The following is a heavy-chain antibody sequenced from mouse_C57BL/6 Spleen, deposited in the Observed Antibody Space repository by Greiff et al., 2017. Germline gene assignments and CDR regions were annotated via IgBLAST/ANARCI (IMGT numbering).Heavy chain of an antibody. CDR2: IYPRSGNT. J-gene: IGHJ1*03. CDR3: ARSRYYGSSYEWYFDV. CDR1: GYTFTSYG. Sequence: VQLQQSGAELARPGASVKLSCKASGYTFTSYGISWVKQRTGQGLEWIGEIYPRSGNTYYNEKFKGKATLTADKSSSTAYMELRSLTSEDSAVYFCARSRYYGSSYEWYFDVWGTGTTVTVSS. D-gene: IGHD1-1*01. V-gene: IGHV1-81*01.